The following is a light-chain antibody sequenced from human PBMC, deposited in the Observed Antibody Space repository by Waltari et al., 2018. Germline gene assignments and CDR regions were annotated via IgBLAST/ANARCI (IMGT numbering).Light chain of an antibody. Sequence: QSALTQPASVSGSPGQSITISCTGTSSDVGGYNYVSWYQQHPGKAPQLMIYEVSNRPSGVSNRVSVSKSGNTASLTISWLQAEDEADYYCSSYTSSSTLVFGGGTKLTVL. CDR1: SSDVGGYNY. V-gene: IGLV2-14*01. CDR3: SSYTSSSTLV. CDR2: EVS. J-gene: IGLJ3*02.